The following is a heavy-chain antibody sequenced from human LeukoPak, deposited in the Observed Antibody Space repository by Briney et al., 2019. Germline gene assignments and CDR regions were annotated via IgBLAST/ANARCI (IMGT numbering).Heavy chain of an antibody. D-gene: IGHD1-1*01. CDR1: GYTFIGYY. CDR2: INPNSGGT. J-gene: IGHJ6*03. V-gene: IGHV1-2*02. Sequence: GASVKVSCKASGYTFIGYYMHWVRQAPGQGLEWMGWINPNSGGTNYAQKFQGRVTMTRDTSISTAYMELSRLRSDDTAVYYCARVRYNWNDVGYMDVWGKGTTVTVSS. CDR3: ARVRYNWNDVGYMDV.